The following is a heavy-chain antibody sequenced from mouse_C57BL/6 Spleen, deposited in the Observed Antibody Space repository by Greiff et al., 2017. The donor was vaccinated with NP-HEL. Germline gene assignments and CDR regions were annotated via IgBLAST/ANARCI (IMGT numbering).Heavy chain of an antibody. CDR2: IYPGDGDT. CDR3: GRGGSSYDY. CDR1: GYAFSSSW. J-gene: IGHJ2*01. Sequence: VQLQQSGPELVKPGASVKISCKASGYAFSSSWMNWVKQRPGQGLEWIGRIYPGDGDTNYNGKFKGKATLTADKSSSTAYMQLSSLTSEDSAVYFCGRGGSSYDYWGQGTTLTVSS. V-gene: IGHV1-82*01. D-gene: IGHD1-1*01.